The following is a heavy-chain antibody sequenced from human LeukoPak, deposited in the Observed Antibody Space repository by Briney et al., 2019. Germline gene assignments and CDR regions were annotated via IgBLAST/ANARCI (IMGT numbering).Heavy chain of an antibody. CDR1: GGSISSGDYY. CDR2: IYYSGST. D-gene: IGHD2-2*01. V-gene: IGHV4-30-4*01. CDR3: ASQVYCSSTSCPVYFDY. Sequence: PSETLSLTCTVSGGSISSGDYYWSWIRQPPGKGLEWIGYIYYSGSTYYNPSLKSRVTISVDTSKNQFSLKLSSVTAADTAVYYCASQVYCSSTSCPVYFDYWGQGTLVTVSS. J-gene: IGHJ4*02.